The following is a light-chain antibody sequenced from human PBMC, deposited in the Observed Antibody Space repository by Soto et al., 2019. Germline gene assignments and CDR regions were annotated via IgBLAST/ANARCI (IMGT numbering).Light chain of an antibody. Sequence: DIVMTQSPDSLAVSLGERATINCKSSQSVLFSPNNKTYLAWYQQKPGQPPKLLIYWASNRESGVPDRCSGSVSVTDFTLTISSLQAEDVACYYCQQYHSAPQTVGQGTKVEIK. V-gene: IGKV4-1*01. CDR2: WAS. CDR1: QSVLFSPNNKTY. CDR3: QQYHSAPQT. J-gene: IGKJ1*01.